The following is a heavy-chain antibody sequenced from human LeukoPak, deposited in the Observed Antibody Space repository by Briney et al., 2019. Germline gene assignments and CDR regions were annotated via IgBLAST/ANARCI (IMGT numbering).Heavy chain of an antibody. D-gene: IGHD1-26*01. CDR2: MNPNTGNT. CDR3: AKDGWMVGATAYSYYFYMDV. J-gene: IGHJ6*03. V-gene: IGHV1-8*01. Sequence: ASVKVSCKASGYTFTNYDINWVRQAAGQGLEWMGWMNPNTGNTGYSQKFQGRITMTRNTSISTAYMELSGLRTEDTAVYYCAKDGWMVGATAYSYYFYMDVWGKGTTVTVSS. CDR1: GYTFTNYD.